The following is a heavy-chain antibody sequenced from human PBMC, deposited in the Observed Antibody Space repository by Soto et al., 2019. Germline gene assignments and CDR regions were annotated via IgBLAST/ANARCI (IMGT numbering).Heavy chain of an antibody. Sequence: QVQLVESGGGVVQPGRSLRLSCAASGFTFGRYGMHWVRQAPGKGLEWVAVIWYDGSYKYYQDSVKGRFTISRDNSMNTLYLQMNSLRVDDTAVYYCARGIDGRVMDMNWGQGTLVTVSS. CDR3: ARGIDGRVMDMN. CDR2: IWYDGSYK. CDR1: GFTFGRYG. V-gene: IGHV3-33*01. D-gene: IGHD3-16*01. J-gene: IGHJ4*02.